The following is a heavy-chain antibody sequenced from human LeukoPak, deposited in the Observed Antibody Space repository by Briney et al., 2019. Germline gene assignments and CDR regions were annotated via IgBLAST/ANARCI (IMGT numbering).Heavy chain of an antibody. CDR2: INPSGGST. CDR1: GYTFTSYY. V-gene: IGHV1-46*01. CDR3: ARGGSSMGSGYYYDAFDI. J-gene: IGHJ3*02. D-gene: IGHD3-22*01. Sequence: GASVKVSCKASGYTFTSYYMHWVRQAPGQGLEWMGIINPSGGSTSYAQKFQGRVTMTRDTSTSTVYMELSSLRSEDTAAYYCARGGSSMGSGYYYDAFDIWGQGTMVTVSS.